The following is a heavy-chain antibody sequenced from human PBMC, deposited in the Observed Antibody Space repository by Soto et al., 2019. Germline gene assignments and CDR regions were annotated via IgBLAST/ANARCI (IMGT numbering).Heavy chain of an antibody. Sequence: QVQVVQSGAEVKKPGSSLKVSCKASGGAFSRNAMSWVRLAPGQGLEWMGGSIPMFGRPNYAQKFRDRVTITAAASTITAYMALNRRSSDDTAISYCVRGTRDCSLTSCYTPQGSFHYGTDVWGQGPTVTVSS. D-gene: IGHD2-2*02. V-gene: IGHV1-69*13. CDR1: GGAFSRNA. CDR2: SIPMFGRP. J-gene: IGHJ6*02. CDR3: VRGTRDCSLTSCYTPQGSFHYGTDV.